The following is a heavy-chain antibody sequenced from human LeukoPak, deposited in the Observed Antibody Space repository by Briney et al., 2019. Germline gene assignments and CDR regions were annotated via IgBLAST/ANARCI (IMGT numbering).Heavy chain of an antibody. CDR1: GFTFSSYS. V-gene: IGHV3-21*01. CDR3: ARDDCSGGSCYYFDY. J-gene: IGHJ4*02. CDR2: MSSSSSYI. D-gene: IGHD2-15*01. Sequence: PGGSLRLSCAASGFTFSSYSMNWVRQAPGKGLEWVSSMSSSSSYIYYADSVKGRFTISRDNAKNSLYLQMNSLRAEDTAVYYCARDDCSGGSCYYFDYWGQGALVTVSS.